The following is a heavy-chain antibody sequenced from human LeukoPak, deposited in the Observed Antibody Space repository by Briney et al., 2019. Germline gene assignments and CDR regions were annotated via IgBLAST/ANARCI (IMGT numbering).Heavy chain of an antibody. Sequence: GGSLRLSCAASGFTFSSYSMNWVRQALGKGLEWVSYISSSSSTIYYADSVKGRFTISRDNAKNSLYLQMNSLRAEDTAVYYCAREYYYDSSGYYRVDAFDIWGQGTMVTVSS. CDR3: AREYYYDSSGYYRVDAFDI. J-gene: IGHJ3*02. V-gene: IGHV3-48*01. D-gene: IGHD3-22*01. CDR1: GFTFSSYS. CDR2: ISSSSSTI.